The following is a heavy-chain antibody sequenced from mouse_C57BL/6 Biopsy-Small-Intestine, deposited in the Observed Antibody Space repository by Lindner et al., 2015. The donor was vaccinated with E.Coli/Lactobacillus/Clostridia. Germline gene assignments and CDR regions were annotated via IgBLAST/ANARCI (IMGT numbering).Heavy chain of an antibody. D-gene: IGHD2-5*01. Sequence: VQLQESGPELVKPGASVKISCKASGYSFTDYYMHWVRQSPEKSPEWIGEINPSTGVTTYNQNFKAKVTLTVDKSSSTAYVQFKSLTSEDSAVFYCARLAFYSNYDYVMDYWGQGTSVTVSS. CDR2: INPSTGVT. V-gene: IGHV1-42*01. CDR3: ARLAFYSNYDYVMDY. J-gene: IGHJ4*01. CDR1: GYSFTDYY.